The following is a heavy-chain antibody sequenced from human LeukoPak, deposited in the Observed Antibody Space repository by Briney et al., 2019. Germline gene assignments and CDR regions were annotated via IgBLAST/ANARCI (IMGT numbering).Heavy chain of an antibody. CDR2: INPNSGGT. V-gene: IGHV1-2*02. Sequence: GASVKVSCKASGFTFTAYYMHWVRQAPGQGLEWMGWINPNSGGTNYAQKFQGRVTMTRDTSISTAYMELSRLRSDDTAVYYCARGPHWDPHFDYWVQGTLVTVSS. CDR3: ARGPHWDPHFDY. CDR1: GFTFTAYY. D-gene: IGHD7-27*01. J-gene: IGHJ4*02.